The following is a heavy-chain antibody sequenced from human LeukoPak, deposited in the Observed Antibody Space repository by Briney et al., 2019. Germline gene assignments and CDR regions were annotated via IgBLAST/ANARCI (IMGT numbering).Heavy chain of an antibody. CDR3: ASKTYYDFWSGYHDAFDI. CDR2: IYHSGST. D-gene: IGHD3-3*01. J-gene: IGHJ3*02. CDR1: GGSISSSNW. V-gene: IGHV4-4*02. Sequence: SGTLSLTCAVSGGSISSSNWWSWVRQPPGKGLEWIGEIYHSGSTNYNPSLKSRVTISVDKSKNQFSLKLSSVTAADTAVYYCASKTYYDFWSGYHDAFDIWGQGTMVTVSS.